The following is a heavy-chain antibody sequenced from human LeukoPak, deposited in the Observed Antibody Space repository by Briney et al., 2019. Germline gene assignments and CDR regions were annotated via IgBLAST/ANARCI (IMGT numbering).Heavy chain of an antibody. CDR3: ASDAFDI. V-gene: IGHV1-3*01. J-gene: IGHJ3*02. CDR2: INDGDGDT. Sequence: ASVNVSCKASGNAFITYAMYWVRQAPGQRLEWMGWINDGDGDTRYSQRFQGRVTMTRDTSARTAYMELSSLRSEDTAVYYCASDAFDIWGQGTMVTVSS. CDR1: GNAFITYA.